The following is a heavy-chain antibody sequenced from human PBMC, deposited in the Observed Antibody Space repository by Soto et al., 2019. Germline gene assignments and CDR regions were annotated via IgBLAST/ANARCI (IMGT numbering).Heavy chain of an antibody. CDR1: GGSISSGGYS. D-gene: IGHD3-22*01. V-gene: IGHV4-30-2*01. CDR2: IYHSGST. Sequence: KTSETLSLTCAVSGGSISSGGYSWSWIRQPPGKGLEWIGYIYHSGSTYYNPSLKSRVTISVDRSKNQFSLKLSSVTAADTAAYYCARVAIVPYYFDYWGQGTLVTVSS. J-gene: IGHJ4*02. CDR3: ARVAIVPYYFDY.